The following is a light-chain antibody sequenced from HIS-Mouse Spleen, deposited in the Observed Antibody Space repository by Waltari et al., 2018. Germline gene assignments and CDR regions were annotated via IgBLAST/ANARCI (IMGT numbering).Light chain of an antibody. CDR3: QQYYSYPPT. CDR1: QGISSY. CDR2: AAS. J-gene: IGKJ3*01. Sequence: AIRMTQSPSSFSASTGDRVTITCRVSQGISSYLAWYQQKPGKAPKLLIYAASTLQSGVPSRFSGSGSGTDFTLTISCLQSEDFATYYCQQYYSYPPTFGPGTKVDIK. V-gene: IGKV1-8*01.